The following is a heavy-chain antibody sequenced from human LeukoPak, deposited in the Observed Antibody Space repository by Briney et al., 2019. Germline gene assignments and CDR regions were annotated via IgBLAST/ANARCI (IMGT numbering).Heavy chain of an antibody. V-gene: IGHV3-11*01. CDR1: GFTVSSNY. J-gene: IGHJ4*02. D-gene: IGHD3-10*01. Sequence: GGSLRLSCAASGFTVSSNYMSWIRQAPGKGLEWVSYISSSGSTIYYADSVKGRFTISRDNAKNSLYLQMNSLRAEDTAVYYCARGVLLWFGVPDYIDYWGQGTLVTVSS. CDR2: ISSSGSTI. CDR3: ARGVLLWFGVPDYIDY.